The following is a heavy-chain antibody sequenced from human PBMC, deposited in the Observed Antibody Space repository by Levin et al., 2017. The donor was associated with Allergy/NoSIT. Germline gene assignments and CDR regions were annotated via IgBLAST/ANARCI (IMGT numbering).Heavy chain of an antibody. CDR2: ISSNGGIT. J-gene: IGHJ4*02. V-gene: IGHV3-64D*06. CDR1: GFTFNTHA. D-gene: IGHD5-12*01. Sequence: GGSLRLSCSASGFTFNTHAMHWVRQAPGKGLEFVSGISSNGGITYYADSVKGRFTISRDNSKNTLYLHMISLRPGDTAVYYCVKDRGYTSTWGYFDYWGQGTLVTVSS. CDR3: VKDRGYTSTWGYFDY.